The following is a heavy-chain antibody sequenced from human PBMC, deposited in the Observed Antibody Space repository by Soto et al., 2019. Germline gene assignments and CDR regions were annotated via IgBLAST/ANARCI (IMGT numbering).Heavy chain of an antibody. CDR2: ISYDGSNK. D-gene: IGHD3-22*01. Sequence: QVQLVESGGGVVQPGRSLRLSCAASGFTFSSYAMHWVRQAPGKGLEWVAVISYDGSNKYYADSVKGRFTISRDNSKNTLYLQMNGLRAEDTAVYYCATDGTEYFDSSGYDGYFQHWGQGTLVTVSS. CDR3: ATDGTEYFDSSGYDGYFQH. J-gene: IGHJ1*01. V-gene: IGHV3-30-3*01. CDR1: GFTFSSYA.